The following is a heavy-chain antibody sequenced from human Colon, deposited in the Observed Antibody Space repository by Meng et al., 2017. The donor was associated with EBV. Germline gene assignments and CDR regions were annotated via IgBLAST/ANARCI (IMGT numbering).Heavy chain of an antibody. CDR1: AYTFAGYY. CDR3: AREGLVGDLRYFDL. V-gene: IGHV1-2*06. CDR2: INPNSGGA. D-gene: IGHD3-16*01. J-gene: IGHJ2*01. Sequence: QGQLVQSGGEVQKPGASVKVSCKASAYTFAGYYMHWVRQAPGQGLEWMGRINPNSGGANYAQKFQGRATMTRDTSISTAYMELSRLRSDDTAVYYCAREGLVGDLRYFDLWGRGTLVTVSS.